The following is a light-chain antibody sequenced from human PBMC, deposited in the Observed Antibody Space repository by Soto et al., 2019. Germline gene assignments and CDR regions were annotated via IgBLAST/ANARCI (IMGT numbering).Light chain of an antibody. V-gene: IGLV1-40*01. Sequence: QSVLTQPPSVSGAPGQRVTISCTGSSSNIGAGYDVPWYQQLPGTAPKLLIYGNSNRPSGVPDRFSGSKSGTSASLAITGLQAEHEADYYCQSYDSSLSGVVFGGGTKVTVL. CDR1: SSNIGAGYD. CDR3: QSYDSSLSGVV. J-gene: IGLJ2*01. CDR2: GNS.